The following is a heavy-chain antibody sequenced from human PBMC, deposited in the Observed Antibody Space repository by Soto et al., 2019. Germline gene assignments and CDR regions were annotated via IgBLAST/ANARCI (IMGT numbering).Heavy chain of an antibody. CDR3: ARRSSTYYEY. V-gene: IGHV5-10-1*04. CDR1: GYSFTSYW. J-gene: IGHJ4*02. Sequence: GESLKISCKGSGYSFTSYWIIWVRQMPGKGLEWMGRIDPSDSYTNYSPSLQGQVTMSADKSTSTAYLQWSSLKASDTAMYYWARRSSTYYEYWGQGTLVTVSS. D-gene: IGHD3-22*01. CDR2: IDPSDSYT.